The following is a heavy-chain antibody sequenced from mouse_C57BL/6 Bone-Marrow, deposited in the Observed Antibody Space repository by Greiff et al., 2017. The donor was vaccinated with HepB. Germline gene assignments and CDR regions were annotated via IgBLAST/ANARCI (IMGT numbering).Heavy chain of an antibody. CDR2: ISDGGSYT. CDR1: GFTFSSYA. D-gene: IGHD4-1*01. V-gene: IGHV5-4*01. CDR3: AREGALGAAY. Sequence: EVQVVESGGGLVKPGGSLKLSCAASGFTFSSYAMSWVRQTPEKRLEWVATISDGGSYTYYPDNVKGRFTISRDNAKNNLYLQMSHLKSEDTAMYYCAREGALGAAYWGQGTLVTVSA. J-gene: IGHJ3*01.